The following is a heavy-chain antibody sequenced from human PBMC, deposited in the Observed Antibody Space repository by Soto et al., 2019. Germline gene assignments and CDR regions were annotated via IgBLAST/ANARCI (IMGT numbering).Heavy chain of an antibody. CDR3: ARRAFYDSSGHYDY. J-gene: IGHJ4*02. Sequence: QVQLQESGPGLVKPSETLSLTCAVSGGSISTSNWWGWVRQPPGKGLEWIGEIYHSGRNNYNPSLKGRGTISVDKTKKQSALKGSSVTAADTAVYYCARRAFYDSSGHYDYWGQGTLVTVSS. CDR1: GGSISTSNW. CDR2: IYHSGRN. D-gene: IGHD3-22*01. V-gene: IGHV4-4*02.